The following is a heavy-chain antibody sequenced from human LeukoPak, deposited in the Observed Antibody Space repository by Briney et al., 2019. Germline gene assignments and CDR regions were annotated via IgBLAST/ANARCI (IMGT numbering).Heavy chain of an antibody. J-gene: IGHJ4*02. D-gene: IGHD3-22*01. CDR2: ISGSGGST. Sequence: GGSLRLSCAASGFTFSSYAMSWVRQAPGKGLEWVSAISGSGGSTYYADSVKGRFTISRDNSKNTLYLRMNSLRAEDTAVYYCAKGSHSVLVVTEWGQGTLVTVSS. V-gene: IGHV3-23*01. CDR1: GFTFSSYA. CDR3: AKGSHSVLVVTE.